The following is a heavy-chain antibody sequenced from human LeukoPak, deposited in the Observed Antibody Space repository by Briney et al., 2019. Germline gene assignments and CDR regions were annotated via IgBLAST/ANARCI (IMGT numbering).Heavy chain of an antibody. CDR2: VFHSGST. Sequence: SGTLSLTCAVSGGSISSNNWWSWVRQPPGKGLEWIGEVFHSGSTNYNPSLKSRVTISVDKSKNQFSLKLTSVTAADTAVYYCARDFTKTASPDAFDFWGQGTLVIVSS. CDR3: ARDFTKTASPDAFDF. J-gene: IGHJ3*01. CDR1: GGSISSNNW. V-gene: IGHV4-4*02. D-gene: IGHD1-1*01.